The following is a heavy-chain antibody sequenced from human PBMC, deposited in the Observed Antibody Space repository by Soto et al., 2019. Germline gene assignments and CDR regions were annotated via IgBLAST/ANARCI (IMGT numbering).Heavy chain of an antibody. V-gene: IGHV1-2*06. Sequence: QVQLVQSGAEVKKPGDSVKVSCKASGYTFTDYYIHWVRQAPGQGLQWMGRINPNTYATDYAQKLQCSVTLTRDTSNSTVYMNLSSLKSDDTAVYYCARTTFRVHPNYFDFWGQGTLVTVSS. CDR1: GYTFTDYY. CDR2: INPNTYAT. CDR3: ARTTFRVHPNYFDF. D-gene: IGHD1-1*01. J-gene: IGHJ4*02.